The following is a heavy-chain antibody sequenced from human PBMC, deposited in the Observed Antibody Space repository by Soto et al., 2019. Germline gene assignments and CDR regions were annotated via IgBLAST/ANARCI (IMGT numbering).Heavy chain of an antibody. CDR1: GGSFSGYY. D-gene: IGHD2-2*01. Sequence: SETLSLTCAVYGGSFSGYYWSWIRQPPGKGLEWIGEINHSGSTNYNPSLKSRVTISVDTSKNQFSLKLSSVTAADTAVCYCARVGRYCSSTSCYPYYYYMDVWGKGTTVTVSS. CDR3: ARVGRYCSSTSCYPYYYYMDV. J-gene: IGHJ6*03. V-gene: IGHV4-34*01. CDR2: INHSGST.